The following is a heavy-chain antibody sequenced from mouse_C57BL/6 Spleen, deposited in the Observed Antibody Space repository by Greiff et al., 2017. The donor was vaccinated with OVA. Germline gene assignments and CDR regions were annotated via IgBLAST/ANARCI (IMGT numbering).Heavy chain of an antibody. CDR3: ARAHYYDGSSYWYFDV. J-gene: IGHJ1*03. V-gene: IGHV3-8*01. CDR2: ISYSGST. CDR1: GYSITSDY. Sequence: EVQGVESGPGLAKPSQTLSLTCSVTGYSITSDYWNWIRKFPGNKLEYMGYISYSGSTYYNPSLKSRISIPRDTSKNQYYLQMNTVTTEDTATYYCARAHYYDGSSYWYFDVWGTGTTVTVSS. D-gene: IGHD1-1*01.